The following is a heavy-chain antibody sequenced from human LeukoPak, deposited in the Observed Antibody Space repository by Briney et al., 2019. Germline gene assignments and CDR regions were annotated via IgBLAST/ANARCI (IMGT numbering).Heavy chain of an antibody. CDR1: GYSISSGYY. CDR3: ARYLGATTDY. D-gene: IGHD1-26*01. J-gene: IGHJ4*02. V-gene: IGHV4-38-2*01. Sequence: SETLSLTCAVSGYSISSGYYWGWIRQPPGKGLEWIGSIYHSGGTYYNPSLKSRVTISVDTSKNQFSLKLSSVTAADTAVYYCARYLGATTDYWGQGTLVTVSS. CDR2: IYHSGGT.